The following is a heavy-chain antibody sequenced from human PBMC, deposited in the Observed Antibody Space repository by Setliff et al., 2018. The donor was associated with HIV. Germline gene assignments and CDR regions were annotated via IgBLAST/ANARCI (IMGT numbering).Heavy chain of an antibody. V-gene: IGHV4-39*01. CDR1: AGSIRSSTYY. Sequence: PSETLSLTCTVSAGSIRSSTYYWAWIRQPPGKGLEWIGTIYYSGSTYYNPSLKSRATISVDMSKNQFSLRLSSVTAADTAVYYCIIAYSRGWLAPMGFDSWGQGTLVTVSS. D-gene: IGHD6-19*01. CDR3: IIAYSRGWLAPMGFDS. CDR2: IYYSGST. J-gene: IGHJ4*02.